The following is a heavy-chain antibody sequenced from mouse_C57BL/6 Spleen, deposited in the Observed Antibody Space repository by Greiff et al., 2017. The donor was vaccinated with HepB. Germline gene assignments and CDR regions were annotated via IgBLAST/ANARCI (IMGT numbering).Heavy chain of an antibody. D-gene: IGHD2-4*01. J-gene: IGHJ3*01. CDR2: IYPRSGNT. CDR3: ARKGDYDSAWFAY. Sequence: QVQLQHSGAELARPGASVKLSCKASGYTFTSYGISWVKQRTGQGLEWIGEIYPRSGNTYYNEKFKGKATLTADKSSSTAYMELRSLTSEDSAVYFCARKGDYDSAWFAYWGQGTLVTVSA. CDR1: GYTFTSYG. V-gene: IGHV1-81*01.